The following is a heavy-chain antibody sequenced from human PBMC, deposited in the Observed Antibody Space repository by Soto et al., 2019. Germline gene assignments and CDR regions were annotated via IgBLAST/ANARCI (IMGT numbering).Heavy chain of an antibody. J-gene: IGHJ4*02. CDR1: GDSVRSRNYY. Sequence: PSETLSLTCSVSGDSVRSRNYYWSWIRQAPGTGLEWIGYVYDSVNYDSGRTNYNPSLKSRVTISLDTSKNQFSLRLGSVTAADTAVYYCARQTRYIGYALWPPYYFDYWGQGLLVTV. CDR2: VYDSVNYDSGRT. V-gene: IGHV4-61*01. CDR3: ARQTRYIGYALWPPYYFDY. D-gene: IGHD5-12*01.